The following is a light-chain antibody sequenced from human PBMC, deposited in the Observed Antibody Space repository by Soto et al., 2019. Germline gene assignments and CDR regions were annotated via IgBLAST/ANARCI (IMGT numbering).Light chain of an antibody. J-gene: IGKJ1*01. Sequence: EIVLTQSPGTLSLSPGERVTLSCRASQSVSSNYLAWYQQKPGQAPRLLIYGASNRATGIPDRFSGSGSGTDFTLTISRLEPEDFAVYYCQQYGSSPPWTFGQGTKVQIK. V-gene: IGKV3-20*01. CDR2: GAS. CDR3: QQYGSSPPWT. CDR1: QSVSSNY.